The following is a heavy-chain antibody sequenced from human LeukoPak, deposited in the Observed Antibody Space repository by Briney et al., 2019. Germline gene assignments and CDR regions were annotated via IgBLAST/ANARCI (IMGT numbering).Heavy chain of an antibody. CDR1: GGSISSYY. J-gene: IGHJ4*02. CDR3: ARGDPDGYNSLFDY. CDR2: IYYSGST. D-gene: IGHD5-24*01. V-gene: IGHV4-59*01. Sequence: SETLSLTCTVSGGSISSYYWSWIRQPPGKGLEWIGYIYYSGSTNYNPSLKSRVTISVDTSKNQFSLKLSSVTAADTAVYYCARGDPDGYNSLFDYWGQGTLVTVSS.